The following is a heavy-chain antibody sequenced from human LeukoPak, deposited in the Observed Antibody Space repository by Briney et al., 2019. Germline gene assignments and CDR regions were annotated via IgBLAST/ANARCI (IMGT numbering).Heavy chain of an antibody. Sequence: SETLSLTCTVSGGSISSGGYYWSWIRQHPGKGLEWIGYICYRGSTYYNPSLKSRVTISVDTSKNQFSLRLTSVTAADTAVYYCASIAAAENAALDIWGQGTMVTVSS. V-gene: IGHV4-31*03. D-gene: IGHD6-13*01. CDR3: ASIAAAENAALDI. J-gene: IGHJ3*02. CDR1: GGSISSGGYY. CDR2: ICYRGST.